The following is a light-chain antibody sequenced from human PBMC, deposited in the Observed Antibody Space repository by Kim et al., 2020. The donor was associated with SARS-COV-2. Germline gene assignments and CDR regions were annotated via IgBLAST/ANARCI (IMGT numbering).Light chain of an antibody. CDR2: RAS. CDR1: QSVSSNY. CDR3: QQYGSSPPWT. J-gene: IGKJ1*01. Sequence: EIVLTQSPGTLSLSPGERATLSCRASQSVSSNYLAWYQQKPGQAPRLLIYRASSRAAGIPDRFSGSGSGTDFTLTISRLEPEDFAVYYCQQYGSSPPWTFGQGTKVDIK. V-gene: IGKV3-20*01.